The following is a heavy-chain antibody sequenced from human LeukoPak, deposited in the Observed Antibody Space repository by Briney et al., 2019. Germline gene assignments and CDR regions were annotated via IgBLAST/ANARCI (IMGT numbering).Heavy chain of an antibody. Sequence: GGXLRLSCAASGFTFSDRYMDWVRQAPGKGLEWVGRTRNKAHIYITDYAASVKGRFTISRDNSKNSLYLQMNSLKTEDTAVYYCARDFDYGDGFDYWGQGTLVTVSS. CDR1: GFTFSDRY. D-gene: IGHD4-17*01. CDR2: TRNKAHIYIT. J-gene: IGHJ4*02. CDR3: ARDFDYGDGFDY. V-gene: IGHV3-72*01.